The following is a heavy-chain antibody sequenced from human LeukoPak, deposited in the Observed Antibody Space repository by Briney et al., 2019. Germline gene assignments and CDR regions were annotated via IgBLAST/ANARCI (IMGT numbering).Heavy chain of an antibody. CDR2: IYYSGTT. CDR3: ARGVNSGYFDY. J-gene: IGHJ4*02. CDR1: GGSISSITYY. V-gene: IGHV4-39*01. Sequence: PSETLSLTCTVSGGSISSITYYWGWIRQPPGKGLEWIGSIYYSGTTYYNPSLKSRVTISVDTSKNQFSLSLSSVTAADTAVYYCARGVNSGYFDYCGQGTLVTVSS. D-gene: IGHD1-26*01.